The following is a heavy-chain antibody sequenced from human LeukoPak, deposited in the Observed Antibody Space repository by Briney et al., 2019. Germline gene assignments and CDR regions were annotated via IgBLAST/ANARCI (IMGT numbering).Heavy chain of an antibody. CDR3: ARGTTGVY. CDR2: INHNGNVN. J-gene: IGHJ4*02. V-gene: IGHV3-7*03. D-gene: IGHD2/OR15-2a*01. Sequence: GGSLRLSCAASGFTFSSYWMNWARQAPGKGLEWVASINHNGNVNYYVDSVKGRFTISRDNAKNSLYLQMSNLRAEDTAVYFCARGTTGVYWGQGTLVTVSS. CDR1: GFTFSSYW.